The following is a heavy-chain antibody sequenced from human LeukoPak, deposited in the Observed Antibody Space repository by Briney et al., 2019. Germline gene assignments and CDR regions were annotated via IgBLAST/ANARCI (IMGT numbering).Heavy chain of an antibody. CDR2: ISGSGGST. V-gene: IGHV3-23*01. Sequence: PGGSLRLSCAASGFTFSSYAMSWVRQAPGKGLEWVSAISGSGGSTYYADSVKGRFTISRDNSKNTLYLQMNSLRAEDTAVYYCAKIPQGTPFYYYYMDVWGKGTTVTVSS. CDR1: GFTFSSYA. D-gene: IGHD2-15*01. J-gene: IGHJ6*03. CDR3: AKIPQGTPFYYYYMDV.